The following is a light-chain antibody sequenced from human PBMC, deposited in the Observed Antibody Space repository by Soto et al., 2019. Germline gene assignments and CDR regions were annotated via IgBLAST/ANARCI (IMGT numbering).Light chain of an antibody. CDR3: QQRSDWPPRFT. CDR1: QSVSSY. CDR2: DAS. V-gene: IGKV3-11*01. Sequence: EIVLTQSPATLSLSPGERATLSCRASQSVSSYLAWYQQKPGQAPRLLIYDASNRATGIPARFSGSGSGTDFTLTISRLEPEDLAVYYCQQRSDWPPRFTFGPGTKGDIQ. J-gene: IGKJ3*01.